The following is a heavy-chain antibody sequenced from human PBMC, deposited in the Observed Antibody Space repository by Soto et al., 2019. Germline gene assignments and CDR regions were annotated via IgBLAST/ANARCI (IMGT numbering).Heavy chain of an antibody. D-gene: IGHD6-13*01. J-gene: IGHJ6*02. Sequence: GGSLRLSCAASGFTFSSYSMNWVRQAPGKGLEWVSSISSSSSYIYYADSVKGRFTISRDNAKNSLYLQMNSLRAEDTAVYYCARDPGYSSSWYELYYGMDVWGQGTTVTVSS. CDR3: ARDPGYSSSWYELYYGMDV. V-gene: IGHV3-21*01. CDR2: ISSSSSYI. CDR1: GFTFSSYS.